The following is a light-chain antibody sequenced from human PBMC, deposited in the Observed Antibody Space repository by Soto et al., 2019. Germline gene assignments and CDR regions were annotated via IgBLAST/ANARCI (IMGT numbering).Light chain of an antibody. CDR2: DAS. V-gene: IGKV3-11*01. Sequence: EIVLTQSPAILSLSPGERATLSCRASQSVGRYLVWYQQKPGQAPSLLIYDASNRATGVPARFSGSGSGTDFTLTISSLESEDFAVYYCQHRNNWPWTLGQVTTVEIK. CDR1: QSVGRY. J-gene: IGKJ1*01. CDR3: QHRNNWPWT.